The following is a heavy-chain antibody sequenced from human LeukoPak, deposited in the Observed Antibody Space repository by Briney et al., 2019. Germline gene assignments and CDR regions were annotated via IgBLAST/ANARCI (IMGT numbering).Heavy chain of an antibody. CDR2: IIPIFGTA. D-gene: IGHD1-26*01. CDR3: ARVSVFRKRELPRVSSLSLDY. Sequence: ASVKVSCKASGGTFSSYAISWVRQAPGQGLEWMGGIIPIFGTANYAQKFQGRVTITADESTSTAYMELSSLRSEDTAVYYCARVSVFRKRELPRVSSLSLDYWGQGTLVTVSS. CDR1: GGTFSSYA. J-gene: IGHJ4*02. V-gene: IGHV1-69*13.